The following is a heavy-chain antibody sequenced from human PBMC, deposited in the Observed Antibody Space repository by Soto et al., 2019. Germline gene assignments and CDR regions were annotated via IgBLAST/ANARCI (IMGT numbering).Heavy chain of an antibody. J-gene: IGHJ4*02. CDR2: ISYDGSNK. Sequence: PGGSLRLSCAASGFTFSSYGMHWVRQAPGKGLEWVAVISYDGSNKYYADSVKGRFTISRDNSKNTLYLQMNSLRAEDTAVYYCAKELEAAAGTYWHEYFDYWGQGTLVTVSS. D-gene: IGHD6-13*01. V-gene: IGHV3-30*18. CDR1: GFTFSSYG. CDR3: AKELEAAAGTYWHEYFDY.